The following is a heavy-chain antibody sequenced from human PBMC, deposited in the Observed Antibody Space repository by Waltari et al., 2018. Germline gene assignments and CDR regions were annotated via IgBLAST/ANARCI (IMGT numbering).Heavy chain of an antibody. CDR2: IYSGGST. CDR3: ARVFTYYYDSSGYSYFDY. V-gene: IGHV3-53*01. Sequence: EVQLVESGGGLIQPGGSLGLSCAASGFTVSSNYMSWVRQAPGTGLEWVSVIYSGGSTYYADSVKGRFTISRDNSKNTLYLQMNSLRAEDTAVYYCARVFTYYYDSSGYSYFDYWGQGTLVTVSS. D-gene: IGHD3-22*01. CDR1: GFTVSSNY. J-gene: IGHJ4*02.